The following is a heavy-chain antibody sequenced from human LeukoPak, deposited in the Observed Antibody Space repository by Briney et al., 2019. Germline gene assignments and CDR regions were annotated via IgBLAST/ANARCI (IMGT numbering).Heavy chain of an antibody. Sequence: GGSLRLSCAASGFTFSSYSMNWVRQAPGKGLEWVSSISSSSSYIYYADSVKGRFTISRDNAKNSLYLQMNSRRAEDTAVYYCARDTPGGDAFDIWGQGTMVTVSS. J-gene: IGHJ3*02. CDR3: ARDTPGGDAFDI. V-gene: IGHV3-21*01. CDR2: ISSSSSYI. D-gene: IGHD3-10*01. CDR1: GFTFSSYS.